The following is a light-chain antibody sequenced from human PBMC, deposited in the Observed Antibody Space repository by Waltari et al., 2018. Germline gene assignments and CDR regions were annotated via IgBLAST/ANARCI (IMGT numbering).Light chain of an antibody. Sequence: EIVLTQSPGTLSLSPGERATLSCRASQSVGRSLAWYQQHPGQAPRLLIYATSNRAPGIPDRFSASGSGTVFSLTISRLEPEDFALYYCQHYVRLPVTFGQGTKVEVK. J-gene: IGKJ1*01. CDR2: ATS. V-gene: IGKV3-20*01. CDR3: QHYVRLPVT. CDR1: QSVGRS.